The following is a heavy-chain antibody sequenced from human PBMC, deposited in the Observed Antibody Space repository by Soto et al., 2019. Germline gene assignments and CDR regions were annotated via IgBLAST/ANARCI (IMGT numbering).Heavy chain of an antibody. V-gene: IGHV3-30*18. D-gene: IGHD6-19*01. CDR2: IAYDGINK. CDR3: AKPSSSGRTAYYYGMDV. J-gene: IGHJ6*02. Sequence: GGSLRLSCAASGFTFSNYGMHWVRQAPGKGLEWVAVIAYDGINKYYTDSVKGRFTNSKDDSRNTLFLDMNSLRAEDTAVYYCAKPSSSGRTAYYYGMDVWGQGTTVTVSS. CDR1: GFTFSNYG.